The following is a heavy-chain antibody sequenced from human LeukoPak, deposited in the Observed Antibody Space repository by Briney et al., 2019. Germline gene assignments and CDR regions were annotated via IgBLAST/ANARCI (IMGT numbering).Heavy chain of an antibody. J-gene: IGHJ4*02. CDR1: GFTFNTYA. CDR2: ISYSGDST. D-gene: IGHD6-19*01. CDR3: ARGTLAGYFLGY. Sequence: GGSPRLSCAASGFTFNTYAMSWVRQAPGKGLEWVSSISYSGDSTDYADSVKGRLTISRDNSKNTLGLQMNSLRAEDTAIYYCARGTLAGYFLGYWGRGTLVTVSS. V-gene: IGHV3-23*01.